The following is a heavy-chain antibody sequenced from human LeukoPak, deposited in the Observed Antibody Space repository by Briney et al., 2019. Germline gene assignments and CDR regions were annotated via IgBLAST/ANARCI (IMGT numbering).Heavy chain of an antibody. V-gene: IGHV3-23*01. J-gene: IGHJ4*02. CDR3: AIAYSSSRYYFDY. Sequence: GGSLRLSCAASGFTFSSYAMSWVRQAPGKGLEWVSAISGSGGSTYYADSVKGRFTISRDNSKNTLYLQMGSLRAEDMAVYYCAIAYSSSRYYFDYWGQGTLVTVSS. CDR1: GFTFSSYA. CDR2: ISGSGGST. D-gene: IGHD6-13*01.